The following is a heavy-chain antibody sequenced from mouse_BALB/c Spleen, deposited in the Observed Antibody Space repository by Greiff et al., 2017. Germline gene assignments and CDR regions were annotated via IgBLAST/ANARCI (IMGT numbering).Heavy chain of an antibody. CDR3: ARGDYGSSFDY. Sequence: EVQLQQSGPGLVKPGASLKISCTASGYSFTGYTMSWVKQSHGKNLEWIGLINPYNGGTSYNQKIKGKATLTVDKSSSTAYMELLSLTSEDSAVYYCARGDYGSSFDYWGQGTTLTVSS. CDR2: INPYNGGT. J-gene: IGHJ2*01. V-gene: IGHV1-31*01. D-gene: IGHD1-1*01. CDR1: GYSFTGYT.